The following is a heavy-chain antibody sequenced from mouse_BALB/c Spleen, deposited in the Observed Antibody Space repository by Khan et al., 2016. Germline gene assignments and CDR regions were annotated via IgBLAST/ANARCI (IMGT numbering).Heavy chain of an antibody. CDR2: ISYSGSP. V-gene: IGHV3-8*02. CDR1: GDSTTSGF. CDR3: ARIYDDFYYAMDY. D-gene: IGHD2-3*01. J-gene: IGHJ4*01. Sequence: EVQLQESGPGLVKPSQTLSPTCSVTGDSTTSGFWNWIRKFPGNKLEYMGYISYSGSPYYNPALQSRISITRDTSTNQYDLQLNSVTTEDTATYYCARIYDDFYYAMDYWGQGTSVTVSS.